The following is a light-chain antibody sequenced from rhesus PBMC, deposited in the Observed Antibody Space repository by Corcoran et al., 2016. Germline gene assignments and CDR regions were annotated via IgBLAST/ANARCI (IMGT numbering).Light chain of an antibody. CDR1: ESVSVFGINL. J-gene: IGKJ1*01. Sequence: DIVLTQSSASLAVSPGQRATITSRASESVSVFGINLIHWDQHKPGQPPKILIYQACNKDTGVPTRFSGSVSGTDFTLTIIPVEADDGEDYYYLQGRNFPTFGQGTKLGIK. V-gene: IGKV7-13*01. CDR2: QAC. CDR3: LQGRNFPT.